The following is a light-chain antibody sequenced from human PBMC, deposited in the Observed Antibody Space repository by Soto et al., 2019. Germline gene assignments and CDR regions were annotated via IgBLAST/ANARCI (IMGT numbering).Light chain of an antibody. Sequence: EVVLTQSPDTVSLSPGEIATLSFSASQSVSSSFLAWYQQKPGQAPRLLIYGASSRATGIPDRFSGSGSGTDFTLTISRLEPEDFAVYYCQQYGSSPITFGQGTRLEIK. CDR3: QQYGSSPIT. CDR2: GAS. CDR1: QSVSSSF. V-gene: IGKV3-20*01. J-gene: IGKJ5*01.